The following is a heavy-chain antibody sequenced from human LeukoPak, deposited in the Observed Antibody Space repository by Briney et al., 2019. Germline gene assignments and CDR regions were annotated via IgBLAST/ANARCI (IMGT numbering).Heavy chain of an antibody. J-gene: IGHJ4*02. V-gene: IGHV1-3*01. D-gene: IGHD5-18*01. Sequence: ASVKVSCKASGYTFTSYAMHWVRQAPGQRHEWMGWINACNGNTKYSQKFQGRVTITRDTSASTAYMELSSLRSEDTAVYYCARGGIQLWFSALDYWGQGTLVTVSS. CDR3: ARGGIQLWFSALDY. CDR1: GYTFTSYA. CDR2: INACNGNT.